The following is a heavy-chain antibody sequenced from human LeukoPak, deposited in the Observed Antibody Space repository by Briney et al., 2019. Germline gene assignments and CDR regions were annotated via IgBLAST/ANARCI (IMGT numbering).Heavy chain of an antibody. Sequence: PGGSLRLSCAASGFTFSSYWMGWVCQAPGKGLEWVANIKQDGSEKYYVDSVKGRFTISRDNAKNSLYLQMNSLRAEDTAVYYCARTDNGYYDSSGYYYDYWGQGTLVTVSS. CDR2: IKQDGSEK. V-gene: IGHV3-7*01. CDR1: GFTFSSYW. CDR3: ARTDNGYYDSSGYYYDY. D-gene: IGHD3-22*01. J-gene: IGHJ4*02.